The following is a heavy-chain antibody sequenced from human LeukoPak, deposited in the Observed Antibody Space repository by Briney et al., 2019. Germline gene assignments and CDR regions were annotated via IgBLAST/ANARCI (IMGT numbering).Heavy chain of an antibody. CDR2: IKHDGSEI. Sequence: GGSLRLSCEASGFTFSTSWMSWVRQAPGKGLEWVANIKHDGSEIYYVDSVKGRSTISRDNAKNSLYLQMNSLRAENTAVYYCATRDCSGGCCYFDYWGQGTLVTVSS. CDR3: ATRDCSGGCCYFDY. J-gene: IGHJ4*02. V-gene: IGHV3-7*01. CDR1: GFTFSTSW. D-gene: IGHD2-15*01.